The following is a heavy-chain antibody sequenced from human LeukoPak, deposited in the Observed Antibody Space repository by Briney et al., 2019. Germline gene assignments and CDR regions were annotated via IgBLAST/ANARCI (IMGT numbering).Heavy chain of an antibody. D-gene: IGHD3-16*01. CDR1: GFNFSSYT. CDR2: VTGSSRAI. V-gene: IGHV3-48*01. J-gene: IGHJ4*02. Sequence: GGSLRLSCVASGFNFSSYTMNWVRQAPGKGLEWLSFVTGSSRAIYYADSVQGRFTISRDNAENSLYLQMNSLRVEDTAIYYCARHLVWGGSGSSLGYWGQGTLVTVSS. CDR3: ARHLVWGGSGSSLGY.